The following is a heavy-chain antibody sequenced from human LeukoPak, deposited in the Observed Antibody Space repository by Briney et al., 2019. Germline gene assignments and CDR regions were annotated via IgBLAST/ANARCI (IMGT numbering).Heavy chain of an antibody. CDR2: INPSGGST. Sequence: EASVTVSCKASGYTFTSYYMHWVRQAPGQGLEWMGIINPSGGSTSYAQKFQGRVTMTRDTSTSTVYMELSSLRAEDTAVYYCARAVSRSSGWYAPYYYYYYGMDVWGQGTTVTVSS. CDR3: ARAVSRSSGWYAPYYYYYYGMDV. D-gene: IGHD6-19*01. CDR1: GYTFTSYY. V-gene: IGHV1-46*01. J-gene: IGHJ6*02.